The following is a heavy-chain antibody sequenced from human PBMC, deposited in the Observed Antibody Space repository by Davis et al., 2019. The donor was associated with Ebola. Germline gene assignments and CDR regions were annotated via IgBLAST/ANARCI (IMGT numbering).Heavy chain of an antibody. V-gene: IGHV3-9*01. CDR3: AKGTLGDCTGGVCYGAPYYYYGMDV. CDR2: ISWNSGSI. D-gene: IGHD2-8*02. Sequence: GESLKISCAAPGFTFDGYAMHWVRPAPGKGLAVVSGISWNSGSIGYADSVKGRFTISRDNAKNSLYLQMNSQRAEDTALYYCAKGTLGDCTGGVCYGAPYYYYGMDVWGQGTTVTVSS. J-gene: IGHJ6*02. CDR1: GFTFDGYA.